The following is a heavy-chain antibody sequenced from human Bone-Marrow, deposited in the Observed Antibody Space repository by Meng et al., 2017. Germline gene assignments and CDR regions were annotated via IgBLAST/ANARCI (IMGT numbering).Heavy chain of an antibody. D-gene: IGHD1-7*01. Sequence: GGSLRLSCAASGFTFSSYAMSWVRQAPGKGLEWVSAISGSGGSTYYADSVKGRFTISRDNSKNTLYLQMNSLRAEDTAVYYCARDIYWNYVGYFDYWGQGTLVTVSS. CDR1: GFTFSSYA. CDR2: ISGSGGST. J-gene: IGHJ4*02. V-gene: IGHV3-23*01. CDR3: ARDIYWNYVGYFDY.